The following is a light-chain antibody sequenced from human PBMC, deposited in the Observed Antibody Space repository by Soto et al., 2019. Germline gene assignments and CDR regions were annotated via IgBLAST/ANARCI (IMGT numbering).Light chain of an antibody. J-gene: IGKJ1*01. CDR1: QSVSSF. V-gene: IGKV3-20*01. CDR3: QQYDSSPQA. CDR2: DAS. Sequence: IVLTQSPGTLSLSPGERVTLSCRASQSVSSFLAWYQQKPGQAPRLLIYDASSRATGIPDRFSGSGSGTDFTLTISRLEPEDFAVYFCQQYDSSPQAFGLGTKVDVK.